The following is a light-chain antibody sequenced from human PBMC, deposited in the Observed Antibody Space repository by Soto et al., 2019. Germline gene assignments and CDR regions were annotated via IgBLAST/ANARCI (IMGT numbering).Light chain of an antibody. V-gene: IGLV2-14*01. Sequence: QSALTQPASVSGSPGQSITISCTGTSSDVGDYNYVSWYQQHPGKAPKLMIYDVSNRPSGVSNRFSGSKSGNTASLTISGLQAEDEADYYCSSYTSSSTLVVFCGGTKLTVL. J-gene: IGLJ2*01. CDR1: SSDVGDYNY. CDR2: DVS. CDR3: SSYTSSSTLVV.